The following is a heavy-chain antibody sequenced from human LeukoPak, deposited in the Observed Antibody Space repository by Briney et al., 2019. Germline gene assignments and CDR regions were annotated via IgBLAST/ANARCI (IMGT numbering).Heavy chain of an antibody. V-gene: IGHV1-18*01. CDR2: ISAYNGNT. Sequence: ASVKVSCKASGYTFTSYGISLVRQAPGQGLEWMGWISAYNGNTNYAQKLQGRVTMTTDTSTSTAYMELRSLRSDDTAVYYCARANRVRYYYDSSGTDYYMDVWGKGTTVTVSS. J-gene: IGHJ6*03. CDR3: ARANRVRYYYDSSGTDYYMDV. D-gene: IGHD3-22*01. CDR1: GYTFTSYG.